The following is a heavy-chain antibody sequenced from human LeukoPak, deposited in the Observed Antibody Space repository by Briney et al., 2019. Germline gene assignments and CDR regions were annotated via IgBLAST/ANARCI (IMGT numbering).Heavy chain of an antibody. CDR3: ARAAEYSSGWYLFDY. D-gene: IGHD6-19*01. CDR1: GGSISDYY. J-gene: IGHJ4*02. CDR2: IYTSGGT. Sequence: SETLSLTCTVSGGSISDYYWTWIRQPAGKGLEWIGRIYTSGGTNYNPSLKSRVTMSVDTSKNQFSLKLSSVTAADTAMYYCARAAEYSSGWYLFDYWGQGILVTVSA. V-gene: IGHV4-4*07.